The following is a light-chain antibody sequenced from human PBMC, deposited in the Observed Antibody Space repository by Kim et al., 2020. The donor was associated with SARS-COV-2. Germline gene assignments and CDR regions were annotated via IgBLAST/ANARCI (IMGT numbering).Light chain of an antibody. Sequence: GQTVRITCQGDSLRSYYASWYQKKTGQAPVLVIYGKNNRPSGIPDRFSGSSSGNTASLTITGAKAEDEADYYCNSRDSSGNHVVFGGGTQLTVL. CDR3: NSRDSSGNHVV. V-gene: IGLV3-19*01. CDR1: SLRSYY. J-gene: IGLJ2*01. CDR2: GKN.